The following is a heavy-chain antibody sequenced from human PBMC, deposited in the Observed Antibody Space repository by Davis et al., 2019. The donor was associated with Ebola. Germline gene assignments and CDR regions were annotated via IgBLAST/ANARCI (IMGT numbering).Heavy chain of an antibody. J-gene: IGHJ6*02. CDR3: ARGEFDYGGNSRYYYGMDV. D-gene: IGHD4-23*01. CDR2: IIPIFGTA. Sequence: SVKVSCKASGYTFTSYGISWVRQAPGQGLEWMGGIIPIFGTANYAQKFQGRVTITADESTSTAYMELSSLRSEDTAVYYCARGEFDYGGNSRYYYGMDVWGQGTTVTVSS. CDR1: GYTFTSYG. V-gene: IGHV1-69*13.